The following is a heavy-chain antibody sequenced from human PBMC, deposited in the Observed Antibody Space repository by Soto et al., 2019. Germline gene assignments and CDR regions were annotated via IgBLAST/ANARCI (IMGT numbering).Heavy chain of an antibody. D-gene: IGHD2-2*01. CDR3: ARAGGYCISTSCSYYYYGMDV. CDR1: GGSISSGGYS. J-gene: IGHJ6*02. CDR2: IYHSGST. Sequence: PSETLSLTCAVSGGSISSGGYSWSWIRQPPGKGLEWIGYIYHSGSTYYNPSLKSRVTISVDRSKNQFSLKLSSVTAADTAVYYCARAGGYCISTSCSYYYYGMDVWGQGTTVTVS. V-gene: IGHV4-30-2*01.